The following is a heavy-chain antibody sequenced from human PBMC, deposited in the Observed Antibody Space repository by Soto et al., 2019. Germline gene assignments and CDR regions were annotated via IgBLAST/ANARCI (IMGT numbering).Heavy chain of an antibody. V-gene: IGHV1-18*01. J-gene: IGHJ4*02. Sequence: QVQLVQSGAEVKKPGASVKVSCKASGYTFSSYFISWVRQAPGQGLEWMGWISAYNGNINYAQNLQARVTMTTDTSTTTAYMELRTLRSDDTAVYSCARDLPPVDYWGQGTLVTVSS. CDR3: ARDLPPVDY. CDR2: ISAYNGNI. CDR1: GYTFSSYF.